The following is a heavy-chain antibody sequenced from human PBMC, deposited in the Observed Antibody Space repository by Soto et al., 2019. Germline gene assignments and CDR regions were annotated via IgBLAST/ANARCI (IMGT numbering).Heavy chain of an antibody. Sequence: QVQLQESGPGLVKPSETLSLTCTVSGGSISSYYWSWIRQPPGKGLEWIGYIYYSGSTNYNPSLKSRVTISVDTSKTQYPLKLSSVTAADTAEYYCARFNWYFDLWGRGTLVTVSS. CDR3: ARFNWYFDL. CDR1: GGSISSYY. CDR2: IYYSGST. V-gene: IGHV4-59*08. J-gene: IGHJ2*01.